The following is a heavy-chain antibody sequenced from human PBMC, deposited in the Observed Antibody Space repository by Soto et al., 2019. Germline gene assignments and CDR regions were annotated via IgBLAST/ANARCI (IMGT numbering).Heavy chain of an antibody. D-gene: IGHD5-12*01. CDR2: IWYDGSHK. J-gene: IGHJ3*02. CDR1: GFTFSSYR. Sequence: QVQLVESGGGVVQPGRSLRLSCAASGFTFSSYRMHWVRQAPGKGLEWVAIIWYDGSHKFYVDSVKGRFAVSRDNSKNTVNLQMNGLTGEDTAFYYCARPRYSGGDPDGLEIWGRGTLVTISS. CDR3: ARPRYSGGDPDGLEI. V-gene: IGHV3-33*03.